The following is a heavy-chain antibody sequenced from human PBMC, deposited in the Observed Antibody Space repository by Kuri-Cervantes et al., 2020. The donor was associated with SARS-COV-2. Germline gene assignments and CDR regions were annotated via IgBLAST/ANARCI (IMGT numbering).Heavy chain of an antibody. V-gene: IGHV3-21*01. CDR3: ARELMRFGELFGGHSFDY. Sequence: GGSLRLSCAASGFNLSSYTITWVRQAPGKGLEWVSSMSGSSGYISYADSLRGRFTISRDNAKNSLYLQMNSLTAEDTALYYCARELMRFGELFGGHSFDYWGQGTLVTVSS. D-gene: IGHD3-10*01. CDR1: GFNLSSYT. CDR2: MSGSSGYI. J-gene: IGHJ4*02.